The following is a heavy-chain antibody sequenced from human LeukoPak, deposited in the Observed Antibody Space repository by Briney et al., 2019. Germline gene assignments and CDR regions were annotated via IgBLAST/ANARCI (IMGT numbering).Heavy chain of an antibody. Sequence: PGGSLRLSCAASGFTSSSYWMSWVRQAPGKGLEWVANIKQDGSEKYYVDSVKGRFTISRDNAKNSLYLQMNSLRAEDTAVYYCARVGGYSYGYVFDYWGQGTLVTVSS. CDR3: ARVGGYSYGYVFDY. J-gene: IGHJ4*02. D-gene: IGHD5-18*01. CDR2: IKQDGSEK. V-gene: IGHV3-7*01. CDR1: GFTSSSYW.